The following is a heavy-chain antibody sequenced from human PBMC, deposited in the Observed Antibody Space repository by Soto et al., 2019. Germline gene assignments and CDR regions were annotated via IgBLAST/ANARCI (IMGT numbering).Heavy chain of an antibody. J-gene: IGHJ4*02. D-gene: IGHD4-17*01. CDR2: INAGNGNT. CDR1: GYTFTSYA. Sequence: ASVKVSCKASGYTFTSYAMHWVRQAPGQRLEWMGWINAGNGNTKYSQKFQGRVTITRDTSASTAYMELSSLRSEDTAVYYCARDQGDYGDPFDYWGQGTLVTVSS. CDR3: ARDQGDYGDPFDY. V-gene: IGHV1-3*01.